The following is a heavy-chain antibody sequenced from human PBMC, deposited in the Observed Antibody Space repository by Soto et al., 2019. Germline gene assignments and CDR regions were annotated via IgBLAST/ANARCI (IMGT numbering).Heavy chain of an antibody. CDR2: IRSKAYGGTT. CDR1: GFTFGDYA. V-gene: IGHV3-49*03. Sequence: LRLSCTASGFTFGDYAMSWFRQAPGKGLEWVGFIRSKAYGGTTEYAASVKGRFTISRDDSKSIAYLQMNSLKTEDTAVYYCTRDLGQSFPRPGVAGWLDPWGQGTLVTVSS. J-gene: IGHJ5*02. CDR3: TRDLGQSFPRPGVAGWLDP. D-gene: IGHD2-15*01.